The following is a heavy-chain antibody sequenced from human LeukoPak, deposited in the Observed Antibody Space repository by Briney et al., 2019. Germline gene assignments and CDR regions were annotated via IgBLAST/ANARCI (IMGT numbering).Heavy chain of an antibody. CDR1: GNTLTELS. J-gene: IGHJ3*02. CDR2: FDPEHGET. CDR3: ARVASEWFGEWAPTRDAFDI. Sequence: ASVKVSCKVSGNTLTELSMHWVRQVPGKGLEWMGGFDPEHGETIYAQKFQGRVTMTEDTSTDTAYMELSTLKSEDTAVYYCARVASEWFGEWAPTRDAFDIWGQGTMVIVSS. V-gene: IGHV1-24*01. D-gene: IGHD3-10*01.